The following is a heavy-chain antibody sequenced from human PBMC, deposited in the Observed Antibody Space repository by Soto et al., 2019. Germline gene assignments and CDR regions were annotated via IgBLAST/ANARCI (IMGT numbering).Heavy chain of an antibody. CDR2: IIPIFGTA. Sequence: GASVKVSCKASGGTFSSYAISWVRQAPGQGLEWMGGIIPIFGTANYAQKFQGRVTITADESTSTAYMELSSLRSEDTAVYYCARGFNRDFWSGHRYNWFDPWGQGTLVTVSS. J-gene: IGHJ5*02. CDR1: GGTFSSYA. CDR3: ARGFNRDFWSGHRYNWFDP. V-gene: IGHV1-69*13. D-gene: IGHD3-3*01.